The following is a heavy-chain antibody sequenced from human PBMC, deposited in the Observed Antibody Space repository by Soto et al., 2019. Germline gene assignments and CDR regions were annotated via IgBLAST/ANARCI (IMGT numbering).Heavy chain of an antibody. CDR1: GGSFSGYY. J-gene: IGHJ6*02. V-gene: IGHV4-34*01. CDR2: INHSGST. D-gene: IGHD5-18*01. Sequence: SETLSLTCAVYGGSFSGYYWSWIRQPPGKGLEWIGEINHSGSTNYNPSLKSRVTISVDTSKNQFSLKLSSVTAADTAVYYCARRGYSYGYYYYSGMYVWGQGTTVTV. CDR3: ARRGYSYGYYYYSGMYV.